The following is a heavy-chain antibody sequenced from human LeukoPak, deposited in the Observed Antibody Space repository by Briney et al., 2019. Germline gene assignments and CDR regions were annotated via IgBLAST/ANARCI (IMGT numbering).Heavy chain of an antibody. D-gene: IGHD2-2*01. CDR2: IWYDGSNK. CDR3: ARGIVVVPAAIPGEVDY. Sequence: QSGRSLRLSCAASGFTFSSYGMHWVRQAPGKGLEWVAVIWYDGSNKYYADSVKGRFTISRDNSKNTLYLQMNSLRAEDTAVYYCARGIVVVPAAIPGEVDYWGQGTLVTVSS. J-gene: IGHJ4*02. CDR1: GFTFSSYG. V-gene: IGHV3-33*01.